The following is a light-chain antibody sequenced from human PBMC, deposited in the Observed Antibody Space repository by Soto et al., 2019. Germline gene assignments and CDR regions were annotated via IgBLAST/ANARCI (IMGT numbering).Light chain of an antibody. J-gene: IGKJ4*01. CDR1: QSVSSY. CDR2: DAS. V-gene: IGKV3-11*01. Sequence: EIVLTQSPATLSLAPEESATLSCRASQSVSSYLAWYQQKPGQAPRLLIYDASNRATGIPARFSGSGSGTDFTLTISSLEPEDFAVYYCQQRSNWPLTFGGGTKVEIK. CDR3: QQRSNWPLT.